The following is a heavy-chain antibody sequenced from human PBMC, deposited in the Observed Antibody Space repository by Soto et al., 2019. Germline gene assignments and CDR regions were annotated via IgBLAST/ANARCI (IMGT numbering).Heavy chain of an antibody. Sequence: SETLSLTCAVYGGSFSGYYWSWIRQPPGKGLEWSEEINHSGSTNYNPSLKSRVTISVDTSKNKFSLKLSSVTAADTAVEYCAREFSEVVVTAAISAYYYYYYMEGSGKGTTVTVPS. CDR2: INHSGST. J-gene: IGHJ6*03. D-gene: IGHD2-2*02. CDR1: GGSFSGYY. CDR3: AREFSEVVVTAAISAYYYYYYMEG. V-gene: IGHV4-34*01.